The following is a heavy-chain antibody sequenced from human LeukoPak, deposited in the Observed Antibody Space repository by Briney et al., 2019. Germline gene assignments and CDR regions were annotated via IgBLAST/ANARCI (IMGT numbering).Heavy chain of an antibody. V-gene: IGHV4-39*07. Sequence: PSETLSLTCTVSGGSISSSSYYWGWIRQPPGKGLEWIGSIYYSGSTYYNPSLKSRVTMSVDTSKNQFSLKLSSVTAADTAVYYCARGISAPPYSYPLWFDPWGQGTLVTVSS. D-gene: IGHD5-18*01. CDR2: IYYSGST. J-gene: IGHJ5*02. CDR1: GGSISSSSYY. CDR3: ARGISAPPYSYPLWFDP.